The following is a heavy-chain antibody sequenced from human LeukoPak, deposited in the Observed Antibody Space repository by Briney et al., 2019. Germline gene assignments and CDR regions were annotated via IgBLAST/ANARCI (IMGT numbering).Heavy chain of an antibody. CDR1: RYTFTGYY. CDR2: INPNSGGT. D-gene: IGHD2-2*01. V-gene: IGHV1-2*02. Sequence: ASVKVSCKASRYTFTGYYMHGVRQAPGQGRAWVGWINPNSGGTNYAQKFQGRVTMTRDTSISTAYMELSRLRSDDTAVYYCARVSQLLALNYYYYYMDVWGKGTTVTVSS. J-gene: IGHJ6*03. CDR3: ARVSQLLALNYYYYYMDV.